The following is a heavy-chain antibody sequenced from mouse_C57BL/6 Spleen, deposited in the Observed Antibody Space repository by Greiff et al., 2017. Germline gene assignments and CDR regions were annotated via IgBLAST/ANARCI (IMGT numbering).Heavy chain of an antibody. CDR3: ARDSNFDY. D-gene: IGHD2-5*01. CDR2: IYPGDGDT. CDR1: GYAFSSSW. J-gene: IGHJ2*01. Sequence: QVQLQQSGPELVKPGASVKISCKASGYAFSSSWMNWVKQRPGKGLEWIGRIYPGDGDTNYNGKFKGKATLTADKSSSTAYMQLRSLTSEDSAVYFCARDSNFDYWGQGTTLTVSS. V-gene: IGHV1-82*01.